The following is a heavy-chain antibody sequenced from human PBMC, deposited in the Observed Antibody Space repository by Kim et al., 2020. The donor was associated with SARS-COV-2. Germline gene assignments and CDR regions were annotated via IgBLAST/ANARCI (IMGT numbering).Heavy chain of an antibody. Sequence: GGSLRLSCAASGFTFSSYAMSWVRQAPGKGLEWVSAISGSGGSTYYADSVKGRFTISRDNSKNTLYLQMNSLRAEDTAVYYCAKVGYYDRRPIFEYFQHWGQGTLVTVSS. J-gene: IGHJ1*01. D-gene: IGHD3-22*01. CDR3: AKVGYYDRRPIFEYFQH. V-gene: IGHV3-23*01. CDR2: ISGSGGST. CDR1: GFTFSSYA.